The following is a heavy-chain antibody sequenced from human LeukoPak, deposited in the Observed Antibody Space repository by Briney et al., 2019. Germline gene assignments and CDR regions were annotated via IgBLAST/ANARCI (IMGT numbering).Heavy chain of an antibody. J-gene: IGHJ4*02. V-gene: IGHV3-7*01. CDR1: GFTFSSHW. D-gene: IGHD3-22*01. CDR3: AREHYDNSGYKHDY. CDR2: TKQDGDQK. Sequence: GGSLRLSCAASGFTFSSHWMSWVRQAPGKGLEWVADTKQDGDQKYYVDSVKGRFTISRDNAKTSLYLQMNSLTAEDTAVYYCAREHYDNSGYKHDYWGQGTLVTVSS.